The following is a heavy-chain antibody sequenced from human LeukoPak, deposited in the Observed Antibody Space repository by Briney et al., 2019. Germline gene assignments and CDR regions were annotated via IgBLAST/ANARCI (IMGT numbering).Heavy chain of an antibody. D-gene: IGHD3-3*01. Sequence: ASVKVSCKASGYTFTSYDINWVRQATGQGLEWMGWMNPNSGNTGYAQKFQGRVTMTRNTSISTAYMELSSLRSEDTAVYYCARGRRFLEWLSGYYGMDVWGQGTTVTVSS. CDR1: GYTFTSYD. CDR2: MNPNSGNT. CDR3: ARGRRFLEWLSGYYGMDV. J-gene: IGHJ6*02. V-gene: IGHV1-8*01.